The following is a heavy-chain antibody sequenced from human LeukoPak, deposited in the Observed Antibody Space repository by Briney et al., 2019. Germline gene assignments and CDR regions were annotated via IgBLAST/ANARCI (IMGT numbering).Heavy chain of an antibody. J-gene: IGHJ4*02. Sequence: GGSLRLSCAASGFTFSSYGMHWVRQAPGKGLEWVAFIRYDGSNKYYADSVKGRFTISRDNSKNTLYLQMNSLRAEDTAVYYCAKQSYYDFWSGYYTSWHFDYWGQGTLVTVSS. V-gene: IGHV3-30*02. CDR1: GFTFSSYG. D-gene: IGHD3-3*01. CDR3: AKQSYYDFWSGYYTSWHFDY. CDR2: IRYDGSNK.